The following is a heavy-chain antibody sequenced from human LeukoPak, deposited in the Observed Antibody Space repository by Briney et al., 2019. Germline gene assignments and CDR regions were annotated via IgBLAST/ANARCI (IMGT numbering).Heavy chain of an antibody. CDR2: INPNSGGT. J-gene: IGHJ4*02. D-gene: IGHD1-7*01. CDR3: ARGSYNWNYRMGFDY. V-gene: IGHV1-2*06. CDR1: GYTFTGYY. Sequence: ASVKVSCKASGYTFTGYYMHWLRQAPGQGLEWMGRINPNSGGTNYAQKFQGRVTITRDTSISTAYMELSRLRSDDTAVYYCARGSYNWNYRMGFDYWGQGTLVTVSS.